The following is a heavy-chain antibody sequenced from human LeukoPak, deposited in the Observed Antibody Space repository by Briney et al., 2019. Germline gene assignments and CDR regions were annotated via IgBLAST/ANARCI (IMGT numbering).Heavy chain of an antibody. CDR1: GGSISSYY. J-gene: IGHJ5*02. Sequence: PSETLSPTCTVSGGSISSYYWSWIRQPAGKGLEWIGRIYTSGSTNYNPSLKSRVTMSVDTSKNQFSLKLSSVTAADTAVYYCARGMGSGWYSNWFDPWGQGTLVTVSS. CDR3: ARGMGSGWYSNWFDP. CDR2: IYTSGST. V-gene: IGHV4-4*07. D-gene: IGHD6-19*01.